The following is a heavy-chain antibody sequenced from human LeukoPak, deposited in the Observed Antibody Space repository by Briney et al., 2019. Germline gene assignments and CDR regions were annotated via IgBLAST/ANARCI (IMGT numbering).Heavy chain of an antibody. J-gene: IGHJ4*02. D-gene: IGHD6-19*01. CDR1: GGTFSSYA. Sequence: AASVKVSCKASGGTFSSYAISWVRQAPGQGLEWMGGIIPIFGTANYAQKFQGRVTITADESTSTAYMELSSLRSEDTAVYYCAAIQRSQIAVADPYYFDYWGQGTLVTVSS. V-gene: IGHV1-69*01. CDR3: AAIQRSQIAVADPYYFDY. CDR2: IIPIFGTA.